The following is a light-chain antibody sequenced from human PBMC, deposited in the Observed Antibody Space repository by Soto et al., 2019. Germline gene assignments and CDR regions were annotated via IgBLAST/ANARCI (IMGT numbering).Light chain of an antibody. CDR3: SSYTTNFYWV. CDR1: SSDVGAHNY. CDR2: EVR. J-gene: IGLJ3*02. V-gene: IGLV2-14*01. Sequence: QSALTQPASVSGSPGQSITISCSGTSSDVGAHNYVSWYQQHPGKAPKLMIYEVRNRPSGVSKRFSGSKSGNTASLTISGLQAEDEADYYCSSYTTNFYWVFGGGTKLTVL.